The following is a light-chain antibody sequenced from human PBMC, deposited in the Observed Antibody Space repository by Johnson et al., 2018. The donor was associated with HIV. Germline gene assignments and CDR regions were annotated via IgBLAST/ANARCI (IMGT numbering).Light chain of an antibody. CDR2: ENN. Sequence: QSVLTQPPSVSAAPGQKVTISCSGSSSNVGSNYISWYRQLPGTAPKLLIYENNKRPSGIPDRFSGSKSGTSATLGITGLQTGDEADYYCGTWDSSLSAGGNVFGTGTKVTVL. CDR1: SSNVGSNY. J-gene: IGLJ1*01. CDR3: GTWDSSLSAGGNV. V-gene: IGLV1-51*02.